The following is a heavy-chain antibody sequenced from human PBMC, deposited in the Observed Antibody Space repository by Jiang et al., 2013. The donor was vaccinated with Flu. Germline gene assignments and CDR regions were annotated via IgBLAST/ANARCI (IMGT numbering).Heavy chain of an antibody. Sequence: LVKPGGSLRLSCAASEFTFSSYSMRWVRQAPGKGLEWVSSISSGSNYIHYADSVKGRFTISRDNAKSSLYLQMNSLRAEDTAVYYCVRDRIPGVITPNSYYYGMDVWGQGTTVTVSS. V-gene: IGHV3-21*01. J-gene: IGHJ6*02. D-gene: IGHD3-22*01. CDR2: ISSGSNYI. CDR3: VRDRIPGVITPNSYYYGMDV. CDR1: EFTFSSYS.